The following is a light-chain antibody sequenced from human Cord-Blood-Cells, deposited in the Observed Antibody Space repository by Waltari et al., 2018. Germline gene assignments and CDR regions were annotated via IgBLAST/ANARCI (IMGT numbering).Light chain of an antibody. V-gene: IGKV1-33*01. CDR1: QDISNY. CDR2: DAS. Sequence: DFQLPKCPSSLSPSVGHRVTITCQASQDISNYLNWYRQKPGKAPNLLIYDASNLETGVPSRFSGSGSGTDFTFTISSLQPEDIATYYCQQYDNLPLTFGGGTKVEIK. CDR3: QQYDNLPLT. J-gene: IGKJ4*01.